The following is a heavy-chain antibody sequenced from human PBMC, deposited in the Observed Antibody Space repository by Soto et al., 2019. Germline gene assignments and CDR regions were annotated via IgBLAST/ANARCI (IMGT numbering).Heavy chain of an antibody. CDR3: ARDHYSNYPYYFDY. V-gene: IGHV3-30-3*01. CDR1: GFTFSSYA. J-gene: IGHJ4*02. CDR2: ISYDGSNK. D-gene: IGHD4-4*01. Sequence: SGGSLRLSCAASGFTFSSYAMHWVRQAPGKGLEWVAVISYDGSNKYYADSVKGRFTISRDNSKNTLYLQMNSLRAEDTAVYYCARDHYSNYPYYFDYWGQGTLVTVSS.